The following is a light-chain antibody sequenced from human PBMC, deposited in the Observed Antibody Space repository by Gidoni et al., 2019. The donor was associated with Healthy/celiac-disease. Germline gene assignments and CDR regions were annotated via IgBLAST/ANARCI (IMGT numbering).Light chain of an antibody. CDR3: QQYYSYPRT. Sequence: AIRMTQYPSSFSASTGDRVTITCRASQGISSYLAWYQQKPGKAPKLLIYAASTLQSGVPSRFSGSGSGTDFTLTISCLQSEDFATYYCQQYYSYPRTFXGXTKVEIK. CDR1: QGISSY. V-gene: IGKV1-8*01. CDR2: AAS. J-gene: IGKJ4*01.